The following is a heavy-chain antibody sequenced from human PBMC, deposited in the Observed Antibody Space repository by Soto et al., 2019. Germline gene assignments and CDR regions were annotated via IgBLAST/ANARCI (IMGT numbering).Heavy chain of an antibody. CDR1: GFTFSSYS. CDR3: AREVDCSSTSCYKFGPNWFDP. J-gene: IGHJ5*02. Sequence: SGGSLRLSCAASGFTFSSYSMNWVRQAPGKGLEWVSSISSSSSYIYYADSVKGRFTISRDNAKNSLYLQMNSLGAEDTAVYYCAREVDCSSTSCYKFGPNWFDPWGQGTLVTVSS. V-gene: IGHV3-21*01. CDR2: ISSSSSYI. D-gene: IGHD2-2*02.